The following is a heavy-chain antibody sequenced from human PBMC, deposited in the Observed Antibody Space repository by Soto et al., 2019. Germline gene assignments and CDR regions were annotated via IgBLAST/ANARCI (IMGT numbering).Heavy chain of an antibody. CDR3: AKSLVPAPNQENY. CDR2: ISGSGGSI. Sequence: EVQLLESGGGLVQPGGSLRLSCAASGFTFSSYAMSWVRQAPGKGLEWVSAISGSGGSIYYADSVKGRFTISRDNSKNTLYLQMNSLRAEDTAVYYCAKSLVPAPNQENYWGQGTLVTVSS. J-gene: IGHJ4*02. CDR1: GFTFSSYA. D-gene: IGHD2-2*01. V-gene: IGHV3-23*01.